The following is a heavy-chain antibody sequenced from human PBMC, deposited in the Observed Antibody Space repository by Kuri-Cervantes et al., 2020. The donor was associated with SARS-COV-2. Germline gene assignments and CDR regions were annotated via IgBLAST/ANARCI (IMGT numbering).Heavy chain of an antibody. CDR3: ARDENRWGSGADAFDI. V-gene: IGHV4-38-2*02. J-gene: IGHJ3*02. Sequence: SETLALTCGVSEYSISSAYCWGGIRQPPGKGLEWIGNIFHTGNTYYNSSRKTRVTISGDKSKNQVSLKLSTVTAADTAVYYCARDENRWGSGADAFDIWGQGTMVTVSS. CDR2: IFHTGNT. CDR1: EYSISSAYC. D-gene: IGHD2-21*01.